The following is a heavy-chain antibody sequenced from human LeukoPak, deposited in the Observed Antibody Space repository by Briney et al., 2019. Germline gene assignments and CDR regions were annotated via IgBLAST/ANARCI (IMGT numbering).Heavy chain of an antibody. CDR1: GFIFTYYY. Sequence: GGSLRLSCAVSGFIFTYYYMSWVGQAPGKGVEWVANINPDGSENKYGDSVTGRFNISRDNAKNSLFLQMNSLRIDDTAVFYCVRVGVVTDDAFDIWGQGTLVTVSS. CDR2: INPDGSEN. J-gene: IGHJ3*02. V-gene: IGHV3-7*01. CDR3: VRVGVVTDDAFDI. D-gene: IGHD3-3*01.